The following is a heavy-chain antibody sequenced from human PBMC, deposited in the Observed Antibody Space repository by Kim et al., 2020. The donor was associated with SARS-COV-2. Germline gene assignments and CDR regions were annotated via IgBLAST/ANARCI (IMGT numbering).Heavy chain of an antibody. CDR3: AHRLRQIVGSTWDRSFDY. CDR1: GFSVSTNGVG. J-gene: IGHJ4*02. Sequence: SGPTLVNPTQTLTLTCTFSGFSVSTNGVGVGWIRQPPGKALEWLALIYWDDDERYSPSLKSRLTISKDTSKNEVVLTMTNMDPEDTATYYCAHRLRQIVGSTWDRSFDYWGQGILVTVSS. D-gene: IGHD1-26*01. V-gene: IGHV2-5*02. CDR2: IYWDDDE.